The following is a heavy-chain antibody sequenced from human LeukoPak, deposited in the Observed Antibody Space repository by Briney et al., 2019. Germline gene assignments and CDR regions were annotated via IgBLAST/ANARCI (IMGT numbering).Heavy chain of an antibody. Sequence: ASVKVSCKASGYTFTSYGISWVRQAPGQGLEWMGWISAYNGSTNYAQKLQGRVTMTTDTSTSTAYMELRSLRSDDTAVCYCAVTGYCSSTSCYDDYWGQGTLVTVSS. CDR1: GYTFTSYG. CDR3: AVTGYCSSTSCYDDY. J-gene: IGHJ4*02. D-gene: IGHD2-2*01. V-gene: IGHV1-18*01. CDR2: ISAYNGST.